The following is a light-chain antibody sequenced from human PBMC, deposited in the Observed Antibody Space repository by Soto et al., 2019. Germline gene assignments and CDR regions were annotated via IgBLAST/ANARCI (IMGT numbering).Light chain of an antibody. CDR3: QQRSDWPLI. CDR2: NSS. J-gene: IGKJ4*01. Sequence: IVLTQSPATLSLSPVERATLSCRASQSVSTSLAWYQQSPGQAPRLLIYNSSKRAAGIPARFSGSGSGTDFTVAISSLEPEDFAVYYCQQRSDWPLIFGGGIKVELK. CDR1: QSVSTS. V-gene: IGKV3-11*01.